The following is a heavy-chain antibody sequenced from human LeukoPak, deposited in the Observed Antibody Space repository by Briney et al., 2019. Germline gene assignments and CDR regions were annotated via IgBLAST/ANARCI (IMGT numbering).Heavy chain of an antibody. CDR2: ISGSGGST. Sequence: GGSLRLSCAASGFTFSSYGMSWVRQAPGKGLEWVSAISGSGGSTYYADSVKGRFTISRDNSKNTLYLQMNSLRAEDTAVYYCAKYNRDSSGWYGAFYYYYYMDVWGKGTTVTISS. CDR1: GFTFSSYG. CDR3: AKYNRDSSGWYGAFYYYYYMDV. V-gene: IGHV3-23*01. J-gene: IGHJ6*03. D-gene: IGHD6-19*01.